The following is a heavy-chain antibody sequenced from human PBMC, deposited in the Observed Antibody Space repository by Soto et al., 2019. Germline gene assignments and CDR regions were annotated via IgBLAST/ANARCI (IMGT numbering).Heavy chain of an antibody. V-gene: IGHV3-30*19. J-gene: IGHJ3*02. CDR3: ASPMTLNGLGAFDI. D-gene: IGHD6-19*01. CDR1: GFTFSSYG. CDR2: ISYDGSNK. Sequence: GGSLRLSCAASGFTFSSYGMHWVRQAPGKGLEWVAVISYDGSNKYYADSVKGRFTISRDNSKNTLYLQMNSLRAEDTAVYYCASPMTLNGLGAFDIWGQGTMVTVSS.